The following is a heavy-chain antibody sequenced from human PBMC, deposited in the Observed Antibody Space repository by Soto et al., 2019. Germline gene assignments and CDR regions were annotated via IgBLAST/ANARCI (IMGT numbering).Heavy chain of an antibody. Sequence: QVHLVQSGPEVREPGSSVKVSCKASGGSFSSDAITWVRQAPGQGLEWIGEIIPMFDTTNYAPEFQGRVTITADTATTTVYMEVNRLTPDDTAVYYCAREVVTETTLGYLDFWGQGALVTVSS. V-gene: IGHV1-69*06. J-gene: IGHJ4*02. CDR1: GGSFSSDA. D-gene: IGHD2-21*02. CDR2: IIPMFDTT. CDR3: AREVVTETTLGYLDF.